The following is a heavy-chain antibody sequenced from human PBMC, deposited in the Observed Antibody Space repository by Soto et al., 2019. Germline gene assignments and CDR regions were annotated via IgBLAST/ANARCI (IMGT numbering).Heavy chain of an antibody. CDR1: GCTFSSYA. CDR3: ARHDHGAFTINGFHV. CDR2: IIPIFGTA. Sequence: SVKVSCKASGCTFSSYAISWVRQAPGQGLEWMGGIIPIFGTANYAQKFQGRVTITADESTSTAYMELSSLRSEDTAMYYCARHDHGAFTINGFHVWGQGTKVTVSS. J-gene: IGHJ3*01. D-gene: IGHD2-2*01. V-gene: IGHV1-69*13.